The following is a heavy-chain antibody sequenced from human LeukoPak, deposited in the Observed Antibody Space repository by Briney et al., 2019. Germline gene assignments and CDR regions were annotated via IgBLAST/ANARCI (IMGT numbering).Heavy chain of an antibody. CDR2: ISAYNGNT. CDR3: ARDLVWFGEFPFDY. CDR1: GYTFTSYG. D-gene: IGHD3-10*01. Sequence: GASVKVSCKASGYTFTSYGISWVRQAPGQGLEWMGWISAYNGNTNYAQEPQGRVTMTTDTSTSTAYMELRSLRSDDTAVYYCARDLVWFGEFPFDYWGQGTLVTVSS. V-gene: IGHV1-18*04. J-gene: IGHJ4*02.